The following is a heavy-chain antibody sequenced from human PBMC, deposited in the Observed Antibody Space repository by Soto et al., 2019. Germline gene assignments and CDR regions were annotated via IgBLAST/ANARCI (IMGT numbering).Heavy chain of an antibody. J-gene: IGHJ4*02. CDR2: ISSDGSST. D-gene: IGHD1-26*01. Sequence: GGSLRLSCVASGFSFSTYGMDWVRQTPGKGLVWVSRISSDGSSTGYADSVKGRFTISRDSGKNTLFLLMNSLRVEDTAVYYCVRNRELGEIANSFDYWGQGTPVTVSS. CDR3: VRNRELGEIANSFDY. V-gene: IGHV3-74*01. CDR1: GFSFSTYG.